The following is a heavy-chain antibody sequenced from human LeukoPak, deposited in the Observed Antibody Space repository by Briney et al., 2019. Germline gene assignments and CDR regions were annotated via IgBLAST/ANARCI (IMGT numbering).Heavy chain of an antibody. CDR3: ARAGRFDSGHAWFDP. CDR1: GFTFISHD. Sequence: ASVKVSCKASGFTFISHDINWVRQTTGQGLEWMGWINPNSGNTGYAQKFQGRVTFTRNTSISTAYMELSSLRSEDTAVYYCARAGRFDSGHAWFDPWGQGTLVTVS. J-gene: IGHJ5*02. D-gene: IGHD5-12*01. CDR2: INPNSGNT. V-gene: IGHV1-8*03.